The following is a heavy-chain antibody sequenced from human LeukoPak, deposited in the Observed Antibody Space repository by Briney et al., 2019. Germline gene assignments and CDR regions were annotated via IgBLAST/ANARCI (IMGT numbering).Heavy chain of an antibody. Sequence: PGGSLRLSCAASGFTVSSNYMSWVRQAPGKGLEWVSVIYSGGSTYYADSVKGRFTISRDNSKNTLDLQMNSLRAEDTAVYYCARMYSSSWSVDYWGQGTLVTVSS. CDR2: IYSGGST. V-gene: IGHV3-53*01. J-gene: IGHJ4*02. CDR1: GFTVSSNY. CDR3: ARMYSSSWSVDY. D-gene: IGHD6-13*01.